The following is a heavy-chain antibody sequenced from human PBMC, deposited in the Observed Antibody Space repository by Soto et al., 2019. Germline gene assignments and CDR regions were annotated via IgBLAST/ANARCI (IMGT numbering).Heavy chain of an antibody. Sequence: EVQLVDSGGGLVQPGGSLRLSCAASGFTFSSYWMHWVRQAPGKGLVWVSRINSDGSSTSYADSVKGRFTISRDNAKNTLYLQMNSLRAEDTAEYYCARDYGAINWFDPWGQGTLVTVSS. D-gene: IGHD4-17*01. V-gene: IGHV3-74*01. CDR1: GFTFSSYW. CDR2: INSDGSST. CDR3: ARDYGAINWFDP. J-gene: IGHJ5*02.